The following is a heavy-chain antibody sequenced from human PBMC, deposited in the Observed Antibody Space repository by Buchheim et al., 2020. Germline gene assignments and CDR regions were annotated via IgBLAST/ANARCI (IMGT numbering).Heavy chain of an antibody. CDR2: TNTDGTYT. D-gene: IGHD5-24*01. V-gene: IGHV3-74*01. CDR3: VSPGIRDGYDFDY. CDR1: GFSFSSCW. Sequence: EVQLVESGGGLVQPGGSLRLSCAASGFSFSSCWMHWVRQTPGKGLLWVSRTNTDGTYTSYADSVKGRFTISRDNARNMVYLVMNSLRAEDTAVYYCVSPGIRDGYDFDYWGQGT. J-gene: IGHJ4*02.